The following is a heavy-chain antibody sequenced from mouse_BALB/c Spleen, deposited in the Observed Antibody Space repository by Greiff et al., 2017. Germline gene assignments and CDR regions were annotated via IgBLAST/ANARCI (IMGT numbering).Heavy chain of an antibody. CDR1: GYTFTSYW. D-gene: IGHD1-1*01. V-gene: IGHV1S41*01. CDR2: IAPGSGST. J-gene: IGHJ2*01. CDR3: ARAETTVGATDY. Sequence: DLVKPGASVKLSCKASGYTFTSYWINWIKQRPGQGLEWIGRIAPGSGSTYYNEMFKGKATLTVDTSSSTAYIQLSSLSSEDSAVYFCARAETTVGATDYWGQGTTLTVSS.